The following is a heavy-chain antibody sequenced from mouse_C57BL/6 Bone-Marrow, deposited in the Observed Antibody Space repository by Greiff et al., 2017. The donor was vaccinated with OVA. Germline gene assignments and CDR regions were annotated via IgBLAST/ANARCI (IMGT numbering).Heavy chain of an antibody. CDR2: ISAGGSYT. CDR1: GFTFSSYA. D-gene: IGHD4-1*02. CDR3: ARATYAMDY. V-gene: IGHV5-4*01. Sequence: VQLKESGGGLVKPGGSLKLSCAASGFTFSSYAMSWVRQTPEKRLEWVATISAGGSYTYYPDNVKGRFTISRDNAKNNLYLQMSHLKSEDTAMYYCARATYAMDYWGQGTSVTVSS. J-gene: IGHJ4*01.